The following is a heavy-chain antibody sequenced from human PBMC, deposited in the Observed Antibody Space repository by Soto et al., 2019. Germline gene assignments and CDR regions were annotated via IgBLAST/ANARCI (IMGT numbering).Heavy chain of an antibody. D-gene: IGHD6-6*01. J-gene: IGHJ6*02. V-gene: IGHV3-33*01. CDR1: GFTFSSYG. CDR3: ARDKYGQLEDYYYCMDV. Sequence: PGGSLRLSCAASGFTFSSYGMHWVRQAPGKGLEWVAVIWYDGSNKYYADSVKGRFTISRDNSKNTLYLQMNSLRAEDTAVYYCARDKYGQLEDYYYCMDVCGQATTVTVS. CDR2: IWYDGSNK.